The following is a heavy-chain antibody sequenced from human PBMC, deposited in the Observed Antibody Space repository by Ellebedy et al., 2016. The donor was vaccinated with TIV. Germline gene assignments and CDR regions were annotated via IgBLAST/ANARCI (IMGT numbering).Heavy chain of an antibody. D-gene: IGHD3-10*01. CDR2: IYYSGST. V-gene: IGHV4-39*01. J-gene: IGHJ5*02. CDR1: GGSISSSPYY. Sequence: SETLSLTCTVSGGSISSSPYYWGWVRQPPGKGLEWIGTIYYSGSTYYNPSLKSRVTISVDTSKNQFSLNLTPVTAADTAVYYCARWFGELLYVRWFDPWGQGTLVTVSS. CDR3: ARWFGELLYVRWFDP.